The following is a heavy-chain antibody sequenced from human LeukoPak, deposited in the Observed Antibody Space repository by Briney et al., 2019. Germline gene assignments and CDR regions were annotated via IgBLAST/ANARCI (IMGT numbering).Heavy chain of an antibody. D-gene: IGHD6-19*01. Sequence: SETLSLTCTVPGGSISTYYWSWIRQPPGKGLEWVGYIYYSGSTNYNPSLKSRVTISVDTSKNQFSLKLSSVTAADTAVYYCARGGGYSSGWYAYWGQGTLVTVSS. CDR3: ARGGGYSSGWYAY. CDR2: IYYSGST. CDR1: GGSISTYY. J-gene: IGHJ4*02. V-gene: IGHV4-59*01.